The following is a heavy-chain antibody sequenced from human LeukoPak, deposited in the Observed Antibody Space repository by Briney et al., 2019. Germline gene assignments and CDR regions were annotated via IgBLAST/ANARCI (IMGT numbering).Heavy chain of an antibody. D-gene: IGHD6-6*01. CDR3: ARERVIAARPVWFDP. V-gene: IGHV1-18*01. Sequence: GASVKVSCKASGYTFTSYGISWVRQAPGQGLEWMGWISAYNGNTNYAQKLQGGVTMTTDTSTSTAYMELRSLRSDDTAVYYCARERVIAARPVWFDPWGQGTLVTVSS. J-gene: IGHJ5*02. CDR1: GYTFTSYG. CDR2: ISAYNGNT.